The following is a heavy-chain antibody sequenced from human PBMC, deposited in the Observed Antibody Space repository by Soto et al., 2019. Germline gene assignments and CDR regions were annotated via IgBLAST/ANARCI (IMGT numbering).Heavy chain of an antibody. Sequence: ASVKVSCKASGYTFTSYGISWVRQAPGQGLEWMGWISAYNGNTNYAQKLQGRVTMTTDTSTSTAYMELRSLGSDDTAVYYCARDEGGPTGYCSSTSCYWFDPWGQGTLVTISS. J-gene: IGHJ5*02. CDR2: ISAYNGNT. CDR3: ARDEGGPTGYCSSTSCYWFDP. V-gene: IGHV1-18*01. D-gene: IGHD2-2*01. CDR1: GYTFTSYG.